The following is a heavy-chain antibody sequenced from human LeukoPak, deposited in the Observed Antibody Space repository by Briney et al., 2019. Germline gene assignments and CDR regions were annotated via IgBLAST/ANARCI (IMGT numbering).Heavy chain of an antibody. J-gene: IGHJ4*02. V-gene: IGHV3-53*01. CDR2: IYSGGST. Sequence: GGSLRLSCAASGFTVSSNYMSWVRQAPGKGLEWVSVIYSGGSTYYADSVKGRFTIPRDNSKNTLYLQMNSLRAEDTAVYYCARDAPTGGFDYWGQGTLVTVSS. CDR1: GFTVSSNY. CDR3: ARDAPTGGFDY. D-gene: IGHD3-16*01.